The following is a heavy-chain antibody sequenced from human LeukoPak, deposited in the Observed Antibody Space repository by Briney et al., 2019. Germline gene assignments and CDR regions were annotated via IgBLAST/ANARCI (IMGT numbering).Heavy chain of an antibody. Sequence: SGGSLRLSCAASGFTFSSYWMSWVRQAPGKGLEWVANIKQDGSEKYYVDSVKGRFTISRDNAKNSLYLQMNSLRAEDTAVYYCARDGIVGAAYFDYWGQGTLVTVSS. CDR2: IKQDGSEK. V-gene: IGHV3-7*01. CDR1: GFTFSSYW. J-gene: IGHJ4*02. CDR3: ARDGIVGAAYFDY. D-gene: IGHD1-26*01.